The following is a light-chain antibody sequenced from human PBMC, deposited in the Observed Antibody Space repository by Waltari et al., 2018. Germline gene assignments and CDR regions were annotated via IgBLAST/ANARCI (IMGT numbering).Light chain of an antibody. CDR1: QSINRY. Sequence: DIQMTQSPSSLSASVGDRVTITCRASQSINRYLNWYQQRPGEAPKLLLYAAFSLQSGVPSRFRSSGAGTDFTLTISSLQPEDFATYYCQQSYRIPPTFGPGTKVDIK. CDR3: QQSYRIPPT. V-gene: IGKV1-39*01. CDR2: AAF. J-gene: IGKJ3*01.